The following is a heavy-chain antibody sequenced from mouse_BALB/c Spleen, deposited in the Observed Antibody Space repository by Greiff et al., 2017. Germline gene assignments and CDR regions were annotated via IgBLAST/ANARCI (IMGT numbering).Heavy chain of an antibody. Sequence: EVQRVESGGGLVKPGGSLKLSCAASGFTFSDYYMYWVRQTPEKRLEWVATISDGGSYTYYPDSVKGRFTISRDNAKNNLYLQMSSLKSEDTAMYYCARARDGYPYAMDYWGQGTSVTVSS. CDR2: ISDGGSYT. CDR3: ARARDGYPYAMDY. J-gene: IGHJ4*01. V-gene: IGHV5-4*02. CDR1: GFTFSDYY. D-gene: IGHD2-3*01.